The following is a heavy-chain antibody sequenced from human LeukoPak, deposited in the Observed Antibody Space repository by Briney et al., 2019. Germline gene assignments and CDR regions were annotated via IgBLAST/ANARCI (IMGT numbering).Heavy chain of an antibody. V-gene: IGHV1-46*01. CDR2: ISPSGGGI. J-gene: IGHJ4*02. CDR1: GYTLTNYY. Sequence: ASVKVSCTASGYTLTNYYIHWVRQAPGQGLEWMGLISPSGGGIIYAQRFQGRVTMTRDTSTSTVYMDLNSLRSEDTAVYYCARSSITVTHEIDHWGQGTLVTVSS. D-gene: IGHD4-17*01. CDR3: ARSSITVTHEIDH.